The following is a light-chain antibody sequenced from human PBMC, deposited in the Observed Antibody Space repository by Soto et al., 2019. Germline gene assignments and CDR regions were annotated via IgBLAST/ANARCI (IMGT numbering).Light chain of an antibody. Sequence: QSALTEPASVSGSPGQSITISCTATSSDVGGYNQVSWYQQHPGKAPNLMIYDVSNRPSGVSNRVSGSKSGNTASLTISGLQAEDEADYYCSSYTPSRTLLFGGGTKVTVL. J-gene: IGLJ2*01. CDR2: DVS. V-gene: IGLV2-14*01. CDR3: SSYTPSRTLL. CDR1: SSDVGGYNQ.